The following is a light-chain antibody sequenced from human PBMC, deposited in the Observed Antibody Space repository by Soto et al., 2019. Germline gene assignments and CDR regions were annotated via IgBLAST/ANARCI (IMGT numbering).Light chain of an antibody. CDR1: SSDVGRYNY. Sequence: QSVLTQPPSASGSPGQSVTISCTGTSSDVGRYNYVSWYQQNPGKAPKLLIYEDTKRPSGVPDRFSGSKSGNTASLTVSGLQAEDEGDYYCSSYAGSNNLVFGGGTKLTVL. CDR2: EDT. CDR3: SSYAGSNNLV. J-gene: IGLJ3*02. V-gene: IGLV2-8*01.